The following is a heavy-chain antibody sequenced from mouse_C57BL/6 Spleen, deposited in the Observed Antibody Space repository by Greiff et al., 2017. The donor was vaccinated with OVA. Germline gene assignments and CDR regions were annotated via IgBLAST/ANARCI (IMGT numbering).Heavy chain of an antibody. CDR3: ARRWDDAMDY. CDR1: VYTFTSYW. V-gene: IGHV1-69*01. J-gene: IGHJ4*01. D-gene: IGHD4-1*01. Sequence: QVQLQQPGAELVMPGASVKLSCKASVYTFTSYWMHWVKQRPGQGLEWIGEIDPSDSYTNYNQKFKGKSTLTVDKSSSTAYMQLSSLTSEDSAVYYCARRWDDAMDYWGQGTSVTVSS. CDR2: IDPSDSYT.